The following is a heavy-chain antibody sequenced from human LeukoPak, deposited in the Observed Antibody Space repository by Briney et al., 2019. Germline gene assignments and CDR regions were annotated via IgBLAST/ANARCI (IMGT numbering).Heavy chain of an antibody. CDR1: GGSISSYY. CDR3: ARDVIPGGRGDYGY. D-gene: IGHD4-17*01. Sequence: PSETLSLTCTLSGGSISSYYWSWIRQPPGKGLEWIGYIYYSGSTNYNPSLKSRVTISVDTSKNQFSLKLSSVTAADTAVYYCARDVIPGGRGDYGYWGQGTLVTVSS. J-gene: IGHJ4*02. CDR2: IYYSGST. V-gene: IGHV4-59*01.